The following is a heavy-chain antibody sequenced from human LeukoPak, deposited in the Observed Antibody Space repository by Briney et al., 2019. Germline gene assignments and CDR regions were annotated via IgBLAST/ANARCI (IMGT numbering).Heavy chain of an antibody. D-gene: IGHD2-15*01. J-gene: IGHJ4*02. CDR1: GFTFSSYS. CDR2: ITSSSSFI. CDR3: ARGRTYCNGGSCYYFDY. V-gene: IGHV3-21*01. Sequence: PGGSLRLSCAASGFTFSSYSMNWVRQAPGKGLEWVSSITSSSSFIYYADSVKGRFTISRDNAKNSLYLHMDSLRAEDTAVYYCARGRTYCNGGSCYYFDYWGQGIQVTVSS.